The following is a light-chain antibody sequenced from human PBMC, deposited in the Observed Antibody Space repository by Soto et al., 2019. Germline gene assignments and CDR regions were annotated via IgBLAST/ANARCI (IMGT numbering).Light chain of an antibody. CDR1: QRVLDTSSKKNY. Sequence: DIVMTQSPASLPVSLGARATINCKSSQRVLDTSSKKNYIAWYQQKPGQPPKLLIFWASTRESGVPDRFSGSGSGTDFTLTISSMQAQDVAVSYCHQFSGTPITFGGATTVDIK. J-gene: IGKJ4*01. V-gene: IGKV4-1*01. CDR3: HQFSGTPIT. CDR2: WAS.